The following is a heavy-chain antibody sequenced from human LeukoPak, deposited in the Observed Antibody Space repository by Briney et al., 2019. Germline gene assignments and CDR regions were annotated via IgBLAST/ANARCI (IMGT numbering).Heavy chain of an antibody. Sequence: PVGALRLSCAASGFTFSSYAMSWARQAPGKGLEWVSSITSSGGSTSYTDSVRGRFTISRDNSKNTLYLQMNSLRAEDTALYYCVCYDNAAQYFHYWGQGTLGTLS. V-gene: IGHV3-23*01. CDR1: GFTFSSYA. D-gene: IGHD3-22*01. CDR3: VCYDNAAQYFHY. J-gene: IGHJ1*01. CDR2: ITSSGGST.